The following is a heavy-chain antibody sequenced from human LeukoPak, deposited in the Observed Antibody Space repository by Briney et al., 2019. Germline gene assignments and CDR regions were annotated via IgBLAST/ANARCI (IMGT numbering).Heavy chain of an antibody. CDR2: IYYRGST. J-gene: IGHJ4*02. V-gene: IGHV4-59*01. CDR3: ARASNXQXDGYNPFDY. D-gene: IGHD5-24*01. Sequence: SETLSPTCNVSGGSISSYYWSWIRQPPGKGLEWIGYIYYRGSTNYNPSLKSRVTISVDRSKNQFSLKLSSVTAADTTVYYCARASNXQXDGYNPFDYWGQGTLVTVSS. CDR1: GGSISSYY.